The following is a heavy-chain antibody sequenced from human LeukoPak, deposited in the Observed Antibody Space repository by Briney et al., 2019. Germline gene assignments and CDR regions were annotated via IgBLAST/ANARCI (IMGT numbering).Heavy chain of an antibody. CDR3: ARLEPQLGLYYFHY. J-gene: IGHJ4*02. D-gene: IGHD6-13*01. Sequence: GESLKISCKGSGYSFTIYWIGWGRQMPGKGLEWMGIIYPGDSDTSYSPSFQGQVTISADKSISTAYLQWSSLKASDTAMYYCARLEPQLGLYYFHYWGQGTLVTVSS. V-gene: IGHV5-51*01. CDR1: GYSFTIYW. CDR2: IYPGDSDT.